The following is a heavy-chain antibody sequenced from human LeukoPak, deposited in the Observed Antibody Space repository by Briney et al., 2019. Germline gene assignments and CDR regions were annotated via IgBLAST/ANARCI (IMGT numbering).Heavy chain of an antibody. CDR1: GFTFSSYG. Sequence: PGGSLRLSCAVSGFTFSSYGMHWVRQAPGKGLEWVAFIRYDGSNKYYADSVKGRFTISRDNSKNTLYLQMNSLRAEDTAVYYCAKTDYDFAGVWGQGTMVSVSS. CDR3: AKTDYDFAGV. J-gene: IGHJ3*01. CDR2: IRYDGSNK. D-gene: IGHD3-3*01. V-gene: IGHV3-30*02.